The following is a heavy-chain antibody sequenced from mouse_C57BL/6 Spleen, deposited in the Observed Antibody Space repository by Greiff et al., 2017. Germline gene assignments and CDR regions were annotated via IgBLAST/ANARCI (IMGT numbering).Heavy chain of an antibody. CDR1: GFTFSDYG. D-gene: IGHD3-2*02. J-gene: IGHJ3*01. Sequence: EVTLVESGGGLVKPGGSLKLSCAASGFTFSDYGMHWVRQAPEKGLEWVAYISSGSSTIYYADTVKGRFTISRDNAKNTLFLQMTSLRSEDTAMYYCARGGEQLRLPIADWGQGTLVTVSA. V-gene: IGHV5-17*01. CDR3: ARGGEQLRLPIAD. CDR2: ISSGSSTI.